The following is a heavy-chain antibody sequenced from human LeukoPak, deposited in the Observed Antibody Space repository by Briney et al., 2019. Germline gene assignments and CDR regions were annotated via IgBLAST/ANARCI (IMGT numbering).Heavy chain of an antibody. Sequence: PSETLPLTCTVSGGSISSGSYYWGWIRQPPGKGLEWIGTMYYSGSTYYNASLKSRVTISVDTSKNQFSLKLSSVTAADTAVYYCARGFRLEWGNGFDYWGQGTLVTVSS. D-gene: IGHD3-3*01. V-gene: IGHV4-39*07. CDR1: GGSISSGSYY. J-gene: IGHJ4*02. CDR2: MYYSGST. CDR3: ARGFRLEWGNGFDY.